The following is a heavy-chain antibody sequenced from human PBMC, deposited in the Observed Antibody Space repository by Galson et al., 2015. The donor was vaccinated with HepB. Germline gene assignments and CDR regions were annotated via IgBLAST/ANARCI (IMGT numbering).Heavy chain of an antibody. V-gene: IGHV3-7*03. CDR2: INQDGSSK. J-gene: IGHJ6*02. CDR3: AKRISLVRGIITKPDYYYGMDV. Sequence: LRLSCAASGFTFSSYWMNWVRQAPGKGLEWVAHINQDGSSKYYVDSVKGRFTISRDNAKDSVYLQLDSLRAEDTAVYYCAKRISLVRGIITKPDYYYGMDVWGQGTTVTVAS. CDR1: GFTFSSYW. D-gene: IGHD3-10*01.